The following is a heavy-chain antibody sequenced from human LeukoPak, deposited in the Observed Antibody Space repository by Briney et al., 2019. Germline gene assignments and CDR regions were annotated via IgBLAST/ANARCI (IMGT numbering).Heavy chain of an antibody. J-gene: IGHJ5*02. Sequence: PSQTLSLTCTVSGGSISSGGYYWSWIRQHPGKGLEWIGHIYYSGSPNYNPSLESRVTISVDTSKNQFSLKLSSVTAADTAVYYCARDGGGRTYYDYGRGSYRDVASWFDPWGQGALVTVSS. CDR2: IYYSGSP. V-gene: IGHV4-61*08. CDR3: ARDGGGRTYYDYGRGSYRDVASWFDP. CDR1: GGSISSGGYY. D-gene: IGHD3-16*02.